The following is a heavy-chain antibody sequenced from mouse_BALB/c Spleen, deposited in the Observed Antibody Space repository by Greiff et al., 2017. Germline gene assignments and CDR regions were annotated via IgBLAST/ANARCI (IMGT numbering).Heavy chain of an antibody. V-gene: IGHV5-12-2*01. CDR2: ISNGGGST. Sequence: EVMLVESGGGLVQPGGSLKLSCAASGFTFRSYTMSWVRQTPEKRLEWVAYISNGGGSTYYPDTVKGRFTISRDNAKNTLYLQMSSLKSEDTAMEYCASHRYDERGSAYWGQGTLVTVSA. D-gene: IGHD2-14*01. J-gene: IGHJ3*01. CDR1: GFTFRSYT. CDR3: ASHRYDERGSAY.